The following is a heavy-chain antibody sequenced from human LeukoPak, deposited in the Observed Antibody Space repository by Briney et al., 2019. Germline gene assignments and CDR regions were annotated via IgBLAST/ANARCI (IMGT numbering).Heavy chain of an antibody. Sequence: GGSLRLSCAASGFTFSSYGMHWVRQAPGKGLEWVAVISYDGSNKYYANSVKGRFTTSRDNSNNTLYLQMNSLRAEDTAVYYCARDRYYDSSSYHDAFDIWGQGTLVTVSS. CDR3: ARDRYYDSSSYHDAFDI. J-gene: IGHJ3*02. CDR2: ISYDGSNK. V-gene: IGHV3-30-3*01. CDR1: GFTFSSYG. D-gene: IGHD3-22*01.